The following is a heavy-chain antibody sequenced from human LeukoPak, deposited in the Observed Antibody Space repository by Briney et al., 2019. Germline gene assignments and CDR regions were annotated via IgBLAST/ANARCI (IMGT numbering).Heavy chain of an antibody. CDR2: ISYDGSNK. CDR3: AKGRCSSTSCYGYYYMDV. D-gene: IGHD2-2*01. J-gene: IGHJ6*03. V-gene: IGHV3-30*04. Sequence: GGSLRLSCAASGFTFSDYAMHWVRQAPGRGLEWVAFISYDGSNKYHADSVKGRFTISRDNSKNTLYLQMNSLRAEDTAVYYCAKGRCSSTSCYGYYYMDVWGKGTTVTISS. CDR1: GFTFSDYA.